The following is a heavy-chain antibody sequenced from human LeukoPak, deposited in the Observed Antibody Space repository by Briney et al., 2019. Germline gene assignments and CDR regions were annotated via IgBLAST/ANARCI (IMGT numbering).Heavy chain of an antibody. Sequence: GGSLRLSCAASGFTFSSYAMSWVRQAPGKGLEWVSAISGSGGSTYYADSVKGRFTISRDNSKNTLYLQMNSLRAEDTAVYYCATSTGGTYYDILTGSHDAFDIWGQGTMVTVSS. D-gene: IGHD3-9*01. V-gene: IGHV3-23*01. CDR3: ATSTGGTYYDILTGSHDAFDI. CDR1: GFTFSSYA. J-gene: IGHJ3*02. CDR2: ISGSGGST.